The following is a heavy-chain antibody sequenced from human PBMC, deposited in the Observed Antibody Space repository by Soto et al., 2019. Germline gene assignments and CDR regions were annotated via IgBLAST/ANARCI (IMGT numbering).Heavy chain of an antibody. CDR3: ARAGEHIVVVTARTYNWFDP. CDR2: IIPIFGTA. V-gene: IGHV1-69*13. D-gene: IGHD2-21*02. Sequence: ASVKVSCKASGGTFSSYAISWVRQAPGQGLEWMGGIIPIFGTANYAQKFQGRVTITADESTSTAYMELSSLRSEDTAVYYCARAGEHIVVVTARTYNWFDPWGQGTLVTVSS. J-gene: IGHJ5*02. CDR1: GGTFSSYA.